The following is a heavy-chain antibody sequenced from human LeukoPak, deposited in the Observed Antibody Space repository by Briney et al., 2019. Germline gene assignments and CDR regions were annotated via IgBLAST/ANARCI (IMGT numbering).Heavy chain of an antibody. J-gene: IGHJ4*02. CDR1: GGTFSSYA. CDR2: IIPIFGTA. V-gene: IGHV1-69*06. Sequence: SVKVSCKASGGTFSSYAISWVRQAPGQGLEWMGGIIPIFGTANYAQKFQGRVTITADKSTSTAYMELSSLRSEDTAVYYCARRKRYYDSSGYDYWGQGTLVTVSS. D-gene: IGHD3-22*01. CDR3: ARRKRYYDSSGYDY.